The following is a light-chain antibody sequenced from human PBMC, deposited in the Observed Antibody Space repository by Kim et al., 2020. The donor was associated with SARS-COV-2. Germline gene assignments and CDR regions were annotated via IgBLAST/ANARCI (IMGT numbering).Light chain of an antibody. CDR1: QRISSY. Sequence: DIQLTQSPSSLSASVGDRVTVTCRASQRISSYLIWYQQKPGKAPKRLIYLASTLESGVPSRFSGSGSGTDFTLTISSLQPEDVATYYCQHSYTAPLTFGGGTKVDIK. CDR2: LAS. CDR3: QHSYTAPLT. V-gene: IGKV1-39*01. J-gene: IGKJ4*01.